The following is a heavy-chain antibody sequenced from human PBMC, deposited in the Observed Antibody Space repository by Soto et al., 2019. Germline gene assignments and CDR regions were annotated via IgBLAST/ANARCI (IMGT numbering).Heavy chain of an antibody. D-gene: IGHD1-26*01. Sequence: GGSLRLSCAASGFTFSSYNMNWVRQAPGKGLEWVSHISRSSTTYYADSVKGRFTISRDSAKNSLYLQMNSLRDEDTAVYYCVRGSQPPSGPSGQGTLVTVSS. CDR2: ISRSSTT. V-gene: IGHV3-48*02. J-gene: IGHJ5*02. CDR1: GFTFSSYN. CDR3: VRGSQPPSGP.